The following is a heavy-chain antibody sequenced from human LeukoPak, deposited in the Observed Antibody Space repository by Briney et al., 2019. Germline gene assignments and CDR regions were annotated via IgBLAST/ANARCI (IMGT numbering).Heavy chain of an antibody. CDR3: ARVQSEYYYDSSGYYY. D-gene: IGHD3-22*01. Sequence: ASVKVSCKASGYTFTGYYMHWVRQAPGQGLEWMGRINPNSGGTNYAQKFQGRVAMTRDTSISTAYMELSRLRSDDTAVYYCARVQSEYYYDSSGYYYWGQGTLVTVSS. CDR2: INPNSGGT. J-gene: IGHJ4*02. CDR1: GYTFTGYY. V-gene: IGHV1-2*06.